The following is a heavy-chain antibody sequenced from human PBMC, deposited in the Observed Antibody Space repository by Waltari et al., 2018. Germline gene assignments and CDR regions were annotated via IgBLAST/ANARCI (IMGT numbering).Heavy chain of an antibody. D-gene: IGHD3-22*01. J-gene: IGHJ4*02. Sequence: QVQLQESGPGLVKPSETLSLTCTVSGGSISSYYWSWIRQPAGKGLEWIGRIYTSGSTNYNPSLKCRVTMSVDTSKNQFSLKLSSVTAADTAVYYCARVTSYYYDSSGYNPGGYFDYWGQGTLVTVSS. V-gene: IGHV4-4*07. CDR3: ARVTSYYYDSSGYNPGGYFDY. CDR2: IYTSGST. CDR1: GGSISSYY.